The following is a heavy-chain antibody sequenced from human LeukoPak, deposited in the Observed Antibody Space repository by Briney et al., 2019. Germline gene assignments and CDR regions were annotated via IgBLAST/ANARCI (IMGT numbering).Heavy chain of an antibody. J-gene: IGHJ4*02. CDR3: ARGGYYYDSSGYFPFDY. CDR2: INAGNGNT. V-gene: IGHV1-3*01. Sequence: ASVTVSCKASGYTFTTYAMHWVRQAPGQRLEWMGWINAGNGNTKYSQKFQARVTITRDTSASTAHMGLSSLRSEDTAVYYCARGGYYYDSSGYFPFDYWGQGTLVTVSS. D-gene: IGHD3-22*01. CDR1: GYTFTTYA.